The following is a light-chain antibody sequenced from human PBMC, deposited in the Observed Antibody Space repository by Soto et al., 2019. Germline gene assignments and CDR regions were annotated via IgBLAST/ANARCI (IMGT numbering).Light chain of an antibody. V-gene: IGKV1-33*01. CDR1: QDISTY. CDR2: DAS. J-gene: IGKJ3*01. Sequence: DIQMTQSPSSLSASVGDRVTITCQASQDISTYLNWYQQKPGKAPKLLIYDASNLETGVPSRFSGSGSGTDFTFTISSLQPEDIATYYCQQYDNLPLFTFGPGTKVDIK. CDR3: QQYDNLPLFT.